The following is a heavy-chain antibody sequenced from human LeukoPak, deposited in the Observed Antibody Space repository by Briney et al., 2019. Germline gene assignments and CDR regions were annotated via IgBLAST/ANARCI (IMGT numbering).Heavy chain of an antibody. V-gene: IGHV4-59*01. Sequence: PSETLSLTCTVSGGSISSYYWSWIRQPPGKGLEWIGYIYYSGSTNYNPSLKSRVTISVDTSTNQFSLKLSSVTAADTAVYYCARAKYYYGSGSYYFDYWGQGTLVTVSS. D-gene: IGHD3-10*01. J-gene: IGHJ4*02. CDR1: GGSISSYY. CDR3: ARAKYYYGSGSYYFDY. CDR2: IYYSGST.